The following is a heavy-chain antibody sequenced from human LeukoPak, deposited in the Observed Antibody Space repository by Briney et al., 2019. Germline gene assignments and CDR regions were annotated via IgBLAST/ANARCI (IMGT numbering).Heavy chain of an antibody. J-gene: IGHJ4*02. CDR1: GFTFSSYA. D-gene: IGHD3-22*01. Sequence: SGGSLRLSCAASGFTFSSYAMSWVRQAPGKGLEWVANINQDGSEKNYVDSVKGRFTISRDNAKNSLYLQMNSLRAEDTAVYYCAYGSYYDSSGSLFDCWGQGTLVTVSS. CDR2: INQDGSEK. V-gene: IGHV3-7*01. CDR3: AYGSYYDSSGSLFDC.